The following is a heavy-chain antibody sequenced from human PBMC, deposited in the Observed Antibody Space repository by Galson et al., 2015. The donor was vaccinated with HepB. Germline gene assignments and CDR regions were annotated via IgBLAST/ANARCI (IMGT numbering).Heavy chain of an antibody. J-gene: IGHJ1*01. CDR3: ARRVGGYCSGGSCYSEYFQH. CDR2: IIPILGIA. CDR1: GGTFSSYA. V-gene: IGHV1-69*04. D-gene: IGHD2-15*01. Sequence: SVKVSCKASGGTFSSYAISWVRQAPGQGLEWMGRIIPILGIANYAQKFQGRVTITADKSTSTAYMELSSLRSEDTAVYYCARRVGGYCSGGSCYSEYFQHWGQGTLVTVSS.